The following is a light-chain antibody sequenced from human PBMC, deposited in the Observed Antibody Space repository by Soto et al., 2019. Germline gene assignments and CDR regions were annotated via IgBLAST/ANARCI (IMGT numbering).Light chain of an antibody. V-gene: IGLV2-14*02. CDR3: SSFTNTITRYA. J-gene: IGLJ1*01. CDR1: SSDVGSYNL. CDR2: EVS. Sequence: QSALTQPASVSGSPGQSITISCTGTSSDVGSYNLVSWYQQHPGKAPKLIIYEVSYRPSGVSARFSGSKSGDTASLTISGLQAEDEADYYCSSFTNTITRYAFGTGTKLTVL.